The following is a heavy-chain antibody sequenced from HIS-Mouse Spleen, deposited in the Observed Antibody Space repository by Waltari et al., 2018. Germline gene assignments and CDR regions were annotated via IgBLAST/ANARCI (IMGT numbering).Heavy chain of an antibody. CDR3: AREIPYSSSWYDWYFDL. D-gene: IGHD6-13*01. J-gene: IGHJ2*01. V-gene: IGHV4-39*07. CDR1: GGSISSSSYY. Sequence: QLQLQESGPGLVKPSETLSLTCTVSGGSISSSSYYWGWIRQPPGKGGEWSGSIYYSGSTYYNPALKRRVTISVDTSKNQFSLKLSSVTAADTAVYYCAREIPYSSSWYDWYFDLWGRGTLVTVSS. CDR2: IYYSGST.